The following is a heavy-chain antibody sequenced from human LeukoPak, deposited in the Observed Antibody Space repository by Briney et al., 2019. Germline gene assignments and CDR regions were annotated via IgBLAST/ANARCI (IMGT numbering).Heavy chain of an antibody. Sequence: GESLKISCKGSGYSFTSYWIGWVRQMPGKGLEWMGIIYPGNSDTRYSPSFQGQVTISAEKSISTAYLQWSSLKASDTAMYYCARQEYGSGWYQYYCDYWGEKTVVTVSS. CDR3: ARQEYGSGWYQYYCDY. CDR2: IYPGNSDT. D-gene: IGHD6-19*01. V-gene: IGHV5-51*01. CDR1: GYSFTSYW. J-gene: IGHJ4*02.